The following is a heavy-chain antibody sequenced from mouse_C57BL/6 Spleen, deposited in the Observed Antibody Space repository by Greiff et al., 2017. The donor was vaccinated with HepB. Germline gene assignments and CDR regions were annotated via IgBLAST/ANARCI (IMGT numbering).Heavy chain of an antibody. CDR2: IDPEDGDT. Sequence: EVQLQQSGAELVRPGASVKLSCTASGFNIKDYYMHWVKQRPEQGLEWIGRIDPEDGDTEYAPKFQGKATMTADTSSNTAYLQLSSLTSEDTAVYYCTRDYGSSYRPHFDYWGQGTTLTVSS. V-gene: IGHV14-1*01. J-gene: IGHJ2*01. D-gene: IGHD1-1*01. CDR3: TRDYGSSYRPHFDY. CDR1: GFNIKDYY.